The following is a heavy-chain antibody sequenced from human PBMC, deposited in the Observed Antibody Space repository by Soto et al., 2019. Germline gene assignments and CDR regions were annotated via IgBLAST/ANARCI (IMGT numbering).Heavy chain of an antibody. CDR1: GYTFTDHY. V-gene: IGHV1-2*02. D-gene: IGHD4-17*01. CDR2: INPHSGDT. CDR3: ARGRTVNFYGMDV. J-gene: IGHJ6*02. Sequence: QVQLVQSGAEVKKPGASVKVSYVASGYTFTDHYRHWVRQAPGQGLEWMGWINPHSGDTIYAQKFQGRVTLTRDTSISTAYMELSRLRSDDTAVYYCARGRTVNFYGMDVWGQGTTVTVSS.